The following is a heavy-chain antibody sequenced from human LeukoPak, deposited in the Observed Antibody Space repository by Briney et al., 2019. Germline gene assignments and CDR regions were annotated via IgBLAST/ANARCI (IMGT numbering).Heavy chain of an antibody. Sequence: GGSLRLSCAASRFTFSSYAMSWVRQAPGKGLEWVSTIRGSGDSTYYADSVKGRFTISRDNAKNSLYLQMNSLRAEDTAVYYCARSNGVAAAGPFDYWGQGTLVTVSS. CDR2: IRGSGDST. J-gene: IGHJ4*02. CDR1: RFTFSSYA. V-gene: IGHV3-23*01. D-gene: IGHD6-13*01. CDR3: ARSNGVAAAGPFDY.